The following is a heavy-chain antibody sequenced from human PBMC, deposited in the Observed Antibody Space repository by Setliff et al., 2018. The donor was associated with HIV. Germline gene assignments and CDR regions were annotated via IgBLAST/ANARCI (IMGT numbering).Heavy chain of an antibody. D-gene: IGHD3-16*01. CDR2: IHTSGST. V-gene: IGHV4-61*09. CDR3: ARGGYYYYFGVDV. CDR1: GGSISSDSYY. J-gene: IGHJ6*02. Sequence: SETLSLTCTVSGGSISSDSYYWSWIRQPAGKGLEWVGHIHTSGSTDYNPSLKSRVTMSVDTSKNQFSLKLSSVTAADTAVYYCARGGYYYYFGVDVWGQGTTVTVSS.